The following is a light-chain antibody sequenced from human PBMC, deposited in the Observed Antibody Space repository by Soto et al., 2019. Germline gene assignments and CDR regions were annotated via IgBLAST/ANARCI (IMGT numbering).Light chain of an antibody. CDR1: SSDVGHYDY. CDR3: VSYTSTSTLV. CDR2: DVT. Sequence: QSALTQPASVSGSPGQSITISCTGSSSDVGHYDYVSWFQQHPGRAPTLLIYDVTYRPSGVSDRFSGSKSGSTASLSISGLQSEDEADYYCVSYTSTSTLVFGTGTKLTVL. J-gene: IGLJ1*01. V-gene: IGLV2-14*03.